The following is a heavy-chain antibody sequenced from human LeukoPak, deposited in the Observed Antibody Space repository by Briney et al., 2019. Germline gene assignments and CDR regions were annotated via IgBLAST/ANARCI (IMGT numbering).Heavy chain of an antibody. D-gene: IGHD2/OR15-2a*01. CDR3: VSFYETY. Sequence: PGGSLRLSCAASGFTFSSYNMNWVRQAPGKGLEWVSPISSSSSYIYYADSVKGRFTISKDNAKNTVYLQMNSLRAEDTAVYYCVSFYETYWGRGTLVTVSS. CDR1: GFTFSSYN. CDR2: ISSSSSYI. J-gene: IGHJ4*02. V-gene: IGHV3-21*01.